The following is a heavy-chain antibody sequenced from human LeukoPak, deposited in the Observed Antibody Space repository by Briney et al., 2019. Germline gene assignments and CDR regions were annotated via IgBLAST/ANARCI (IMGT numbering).Heavy chain of an antibody. CDR2: IKRKSAGGTI. D-gene: IGHD6-13*01. V-gene: IGHV3-15*01. Sequence: GGCLRLSCAASGFIFSDAWLSWVRQAPGKGLEWVGRIKRKSAGGTIDYAAPVKGRFTISRDDSKNTLYLQMNSLKTEDTAVYYCTTVAAAGQYDYWGQGTLVTVSS. CDR3: TTVAAAGQYDY. J-gene: IGHJ4*02. CDR1: GFIFSDAW.